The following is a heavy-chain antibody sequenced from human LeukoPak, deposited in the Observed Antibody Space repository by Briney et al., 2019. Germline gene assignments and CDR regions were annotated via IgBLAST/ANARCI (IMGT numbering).Heavy chain of an antibody. V-gene: IGHV4-59*12. CDR1: GGSISSYY. CDR2: VSYDGST. J-gene: IGHJ4*02. CDR3: ARGRLPSTYYYDSSGYYSDY. Sequence: SETLSLTCTVSGGSISSYYWSWVRQPPGKGLEWIGYVSYDGSTNYSPPLKIRATISLYTSKNQYSLKLSSVTAADTAVYYCARGRLPSTYYYDSSGYYSDYWGQGTLVTVSS. D-gene: IGHD3-22*01.